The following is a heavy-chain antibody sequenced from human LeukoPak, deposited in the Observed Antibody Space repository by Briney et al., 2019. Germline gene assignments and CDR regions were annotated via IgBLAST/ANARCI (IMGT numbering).Heavy chain of an antibody. CDR3: ARRGTIFGVVINPFDY. V-gene: IGHV4-34*01. CDR1: GGSFSGYY. Sequence: SETLSLTCAVYGGSFSGYYWSCIRQPPGKGLEWIGEINHSGSTNYNPSLKSRVTISVDTSKNQFSLKLSSVTAADTAVYYCARRGTIFGVVINPFDYWGQGTLVTVSS. CDR2: INHSGST. J-gene: IGHJ4*02. D-gene: IGHD3-3*01.